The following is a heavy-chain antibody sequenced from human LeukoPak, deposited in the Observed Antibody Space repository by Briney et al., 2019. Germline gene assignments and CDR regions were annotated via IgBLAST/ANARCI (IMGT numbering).Heavy chain of an antibody. CDR1: GGSFSGYY. Sequence: KPSETLSLTCAVYGGSFSGYYWSWIRQPPGKGLEWIGSIYYSGSTYYNPSLKSRVTISVDTSKNQFSLKLSSVTAADTAVYYCARRGNYYYDSSGYFDYWGQGTLVTVSS. V-gene: IGHV4-34*01. J-gene: IGHJ4*02. D-gene: IGHD3-22*01. CDR2: IYYSGST. CDR3: ARRGNYYYDSSGYFDY.